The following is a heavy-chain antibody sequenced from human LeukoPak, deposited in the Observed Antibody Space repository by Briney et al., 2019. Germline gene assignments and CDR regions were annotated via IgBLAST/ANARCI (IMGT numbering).Heavy chain of an antibody. V-gene: IGHV4-61*02. CDR3: ARESSTMGYYYGSGIYFDY. J-gene: IGHJ4*02. CDR2: ISTSGST. CDR1: GDSISSGAYY. Sequence: ASETLSLTCTVSGDSISSGAYYWSWIRQPAGKGLEWIGRISTSGSTNYNPSLNSRVTISIDTSKNHFSLRLSSVTAADTAVYYCARESSTMGYYYGSGIYFDYWGQGPLVTVSS. D-gene: IGHD3-10*01.